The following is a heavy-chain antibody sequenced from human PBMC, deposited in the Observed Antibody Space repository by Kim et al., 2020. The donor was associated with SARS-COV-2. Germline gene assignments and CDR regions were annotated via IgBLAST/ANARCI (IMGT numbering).Heavy chain of an antibody. J-gene: IGHJ4*02. V-gene: IGHV3-30-3*01. CDR3: ARAFGPGSYYSLFDY. CDR1: GFTFSSYA. D-gene: IGHD3-10*01. CDR2: ITYDGGNT. Sequence: GGSLRLSCAASGFTFSSYAMNWVRQAPGKGLEWVSAITYDGGNTYYADSVKGRFTISRDNSKNTLYLQMNSLRAEDTAVYYCARAFGPGSYYSLFDYWGQGTLVTVSS.